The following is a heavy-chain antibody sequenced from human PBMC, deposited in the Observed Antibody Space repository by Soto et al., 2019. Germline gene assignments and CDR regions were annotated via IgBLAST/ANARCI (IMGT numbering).Heavy chain of an antibody. CDR1: GYSFAGYS. V-gene: IGHV5-10-1*01. CDR3: ARGSTGLLNYYYGMDV. CDR2: IDPSDSHT. D-gene: IGHD3-10*01. Sequence: GESLKISSKGSGYSFAGYSITGVRQKTGKGLEWMRRIDPSDSHTYYSPSFRGHVTISADKSISTAYLQWSSLKASDTAMYYCARGSTGLLNYYYGMDVWGQGTTVTVSS. J-gene: IGHJ6*02.